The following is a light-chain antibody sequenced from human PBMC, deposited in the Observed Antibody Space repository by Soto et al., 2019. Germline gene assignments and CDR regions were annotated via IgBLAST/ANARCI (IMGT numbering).Light chain of an antibody. J-gene: IGKJ3*01. CDR1: QGVSTF. V-gene: IGKV1-39*01. CDR2: TAS. CDR3: QQSYSSPFT. Sequence: DIQMTQSPSSLSASIRDRLIITCRTSQGVSTFLNWYRQKAGEAPRLLIYTASSLQSGVPSRFSGGGSGTEFTLTINSLQPEDFGTYFCQQSYSSPFTFGPGTRVDVK.